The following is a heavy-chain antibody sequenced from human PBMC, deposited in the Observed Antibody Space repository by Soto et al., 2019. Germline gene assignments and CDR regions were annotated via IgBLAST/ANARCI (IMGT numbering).Heavy chain of an antibody. CDR2: YHSGCST. Sequence: QVQLQESGSGLVKPSQSLSLTCTVSGVSLNTADTWWSWIRQSPGNGLECIVYYHSGCSTYYDASVRSRVIISADASNSQFSLKLSSVTVADTAVYFCVRSRQMESGNDYGLDVWGQGTKVTVSS. J-gene: IGHJ6*02. CDR1: GVSLNTADTW. CDR3: VRSRQMESGNDYGLDV. V-gene: IGHV4-30-4*01. D-gene: IGHD1-1*01.